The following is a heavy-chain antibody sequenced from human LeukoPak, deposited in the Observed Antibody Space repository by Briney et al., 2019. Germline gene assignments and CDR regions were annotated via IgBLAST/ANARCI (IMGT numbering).Heavy chain of an antibody. CDR3: AADPGVTFYYYGMDV. V-gene: IGHV1-58*02. CDR2: IVVGSGNT. D-gene: IGHD2-21*02. J-gene: IGHJ6*02. Sequence: SVKVSCKASGCTFASSAMQWVRQARGQRLEWIGWIVVGSGNTNYAQKFQERVTITRDMSTSTAYMELSSLRSEDTAVYYCAADPGVTFYYYGMDVWGQGTTVTVSS. CDR1: GCTFASSA.